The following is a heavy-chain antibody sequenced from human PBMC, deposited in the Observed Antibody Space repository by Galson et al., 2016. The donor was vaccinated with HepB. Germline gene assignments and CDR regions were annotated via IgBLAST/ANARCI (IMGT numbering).Heavy chain of an antibody. D-gene: IGHD3-3*01. CDR2: INPGGGSV. J-gene: IGHJ6*02. CDR1: GYTFIDND. V-gene: IGHV1-46*01. CDR3: ARAGGSGYDSSLLDYYHIGLDV. Sequence: SVKVSCKASGYTFIDNDMHWVRQAPGQGLEWMGIINPGGGSVFYAVKFQGRVTMTRDTSTNIFYMEVTSLSSEDTAVSYCARAGGSGYDSSLLDYYHIGLDVWGQGTTVTVSS.